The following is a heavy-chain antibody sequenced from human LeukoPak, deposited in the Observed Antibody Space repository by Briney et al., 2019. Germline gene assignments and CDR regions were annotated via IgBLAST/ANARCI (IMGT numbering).Heavy chain of an antibody. CDR3: ARRQSWFDP. Sequence: SETLSLTCTVSGGSFSGSYYWGWIRQPPGKGLEWIGSIYCGGRIYYNPSLKSRVTISVDTSKNQFSLKLSSVTAADTAVYYCARRQSWFDPWGQGTLVTVSS. V-gene: IGHV4-39*07. CDR1: GGSFSGSYY. D-gene: IGHD5-24*01. CDR2: IYCGGRI. J-gene: IGHJ5*02.